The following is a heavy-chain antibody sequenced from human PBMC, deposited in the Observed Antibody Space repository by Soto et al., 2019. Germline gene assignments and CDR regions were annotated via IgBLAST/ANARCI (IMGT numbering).Heavy chain of an antibody. CDR1: GASIGTNNW. Sequence: QVQLQESGPGLVEPSGTLSLTCAVSGASIGTNNWWSWVRQPPGKGLEWIGEVYHSGTTNCNPSLKSRVTISIDKSKTQFSLTLTSMTAADTAVYYCAVPGRGDFDYWSQGTLVTVSS. CDR2: VYHSGTT. J-gene: IGHJ4*02. CDR3: AVPGRGDFDY. D-gene: IGHD5-12*01. V-gene: IGHV4-4*02.